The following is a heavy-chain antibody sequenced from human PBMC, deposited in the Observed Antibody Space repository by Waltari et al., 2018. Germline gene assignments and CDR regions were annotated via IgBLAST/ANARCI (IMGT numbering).Heavy chain of an antibody. Sequence: QVQLQQWGAGLLKPSETLSLTCAVYGGSFSGYYWSWIRKPPGKGLEWIGEINHSGSTNYNPSLKSRVTISVDTSKNQFSLKLSSVTAADTAVYYCARVDYYDSSGYYDEGDYWGQGTLVTVSS. J-gene: IGHJ4*02. CDR3: ARVDYYDSSGYYDEGDY. CDR1: GGSFSGYY. D-gene: IGHD3-22*01. V-gene: IGHV4-34*01. CDR2: INHSGST.